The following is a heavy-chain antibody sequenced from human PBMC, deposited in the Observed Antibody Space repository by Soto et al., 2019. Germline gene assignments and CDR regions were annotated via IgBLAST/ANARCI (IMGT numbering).Heavy chain of an antibody. CDR3: ARAGKYCTIDVCSFYGMDV. CDR1: GYTFTSYG. V-gene: IGHV1-18*01. CDR2: ISAYNGNT. Sequence: QVQLVQSGAEVKKPGASVKVSCKASGYTFTSYGISWVRQAPGQGLEWMGWISAYNGNTISAQKFQGRVTMTTDTYISHAQTELRRLSSHATVVYYCARAGKYCTIDVCSFYGMDVWGQGTTVTVSS. J-gene: IGHJ6*02. D-gene: IGHD2-8*01.